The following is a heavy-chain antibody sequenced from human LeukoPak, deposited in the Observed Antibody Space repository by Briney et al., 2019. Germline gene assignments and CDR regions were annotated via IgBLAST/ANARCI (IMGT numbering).Heavy chain of an antibody. CDR1: GFTFSSYE. Sequence: AGGSLRLSCAASGFTFSSYEMNWVRQAPGKGLEWVSYISSSSSTIYYADSVKGRFTISRDNAKNSLYLQMNSLRAEDTAVYYCARGRNYYDSSGYYSLGFYWGQGTLVTVSS. D-gene: IGHD3-22*01. V-gene: IGHV3-48*01. CDR2: ISSSSSTI. J-gene: IGHJ4*02. CDR3: ARGRNYYDSSGYYSLGFY.